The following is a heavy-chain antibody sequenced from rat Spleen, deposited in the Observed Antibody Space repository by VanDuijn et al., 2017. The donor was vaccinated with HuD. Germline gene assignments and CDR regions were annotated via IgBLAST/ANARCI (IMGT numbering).Heavy chain of an antibody. CDR3: GKDMNYFSTYPFYLMGA. J-gene: IGHJ4*01. D-gene: IGHD1-2*01. CDR1: GFIFNRYY. CDR2: INYDGSST. V-gene: IGHV5-29*01. Sequence: EVQLVESGGGLVQPGGSLKLSCEASGFIFNRYYMVWVRQAPTKGLEWVATINYDGSSTYYRDSVKGRFTISRDNAKSTLYLQMNSLRSEDTATYFCGKDMNYFSTYPFYLMGAWGQGTSVTVSS.